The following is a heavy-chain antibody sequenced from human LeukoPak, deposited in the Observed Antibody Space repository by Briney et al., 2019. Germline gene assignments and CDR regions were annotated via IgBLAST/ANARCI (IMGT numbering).Heavy chain of an antibody. CDR2: IQSDGSKQ. D-gene: IGHD5-18*01. V-gene: IGHV3-33*01. J-gene: IGHJ5*02. CDR1: GFTFSTFG. CDR3: ARDVDTSSHSSQLDP. Sequence: PGGSLRLSCATAGFTFSTFGIHWVRQTPGKGLDWEAAIQSDGSKQYYGDSVKGRFTISRDSSKNTVYLQMNSLRDEDTAVYYCARDVDTSSHSSQLDPWGLGTLVTVSS.